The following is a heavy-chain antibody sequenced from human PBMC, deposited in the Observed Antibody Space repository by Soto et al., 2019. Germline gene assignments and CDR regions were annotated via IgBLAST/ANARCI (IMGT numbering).Heavy chain of an antibody. CDR1: GGTFSSYA. J-gene: IGHJ4*02. D-gene: IGHD3-22*01. CDR3: ARDIYYDSSGYYYRFDY. V-gene: IGHV1-69*13. CDR2: IIPIFGTA. Sequence: ASVKVSCKASGGTFSSYAISWVRQAPGQGLEWMGGIIPIFGTANYAQKFQGRVTITADESTSTAYMELSSLRSEDTAVYYCARDIYYDSSGYYYRFDYWGQGXLVTV.